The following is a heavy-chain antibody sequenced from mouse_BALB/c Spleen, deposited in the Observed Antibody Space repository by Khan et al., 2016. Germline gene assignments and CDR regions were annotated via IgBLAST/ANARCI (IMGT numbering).Heavy chain of an antibody. Sequence: QIQLVQSGPELKKPGETVRISCKASEYTFTTAGMQWVQKMPGKGLKWIGWINTHSGVPKYAEDFKGRFAFSLETSASTAYLQISNLKNEDTATYFCAREGTARATWAMDYWGQGTSVTVSS. CDR1: EYTFTTAG. CDR3: AREGTARATWAMDY. D-gene: IGHD3-2*01. V-gene: IGHV9-4*02. CDR2: INTHSGVP. J-gene: IGHJ4*01.